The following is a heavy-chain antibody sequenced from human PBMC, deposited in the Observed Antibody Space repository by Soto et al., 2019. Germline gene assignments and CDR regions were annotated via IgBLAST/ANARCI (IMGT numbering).Heavy chain of an antibody. CDR2: IYYSGST. D-gene: IGHD2-15*01. V-gene: IGHV4-59*01. J-gene: IGHJ4*02. CDR1: GGSISSYY. Sequence: QVQLQESGPGLVKPSETLSLTCTVSGGSISSYYWSWIRQPPGKGLEWIGYIYYSGSTNYNPSLKSRFXXSXDXXKNQFSLKLSSVTAADTAVYYCARNYCSGGSCFDYWGQGTLVTVSS. CDR3: ARNYCSGGSCFDY.